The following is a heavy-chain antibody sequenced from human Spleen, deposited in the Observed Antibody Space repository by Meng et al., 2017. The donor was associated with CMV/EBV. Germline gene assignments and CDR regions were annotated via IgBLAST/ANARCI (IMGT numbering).Heavy chain of an antibody. D-gene: IGHD3-3*01. Sequence: GESLKISCTASEFTFSRYWMSWVRQAPGKGLEWVANIKQDGSEKYYVDSVKGRFTISRDNAKNSLYLQMNSLRAEDTAVYFCARGREYDFWSGYYEGAYYFDYWGQGTLVTVSS. V-gene: IGHV3-7*01. CDR2: IKQDGSEK. J-gene: IGHJ4*02. CDR3: ARGREYDFWSGYYEGAYYFDY. CDR1: EFTFSRYW.